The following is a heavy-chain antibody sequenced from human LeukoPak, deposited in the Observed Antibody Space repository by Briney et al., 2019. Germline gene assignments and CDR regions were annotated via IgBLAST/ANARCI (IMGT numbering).Heavy chain of an antibody. CDR2: IRSETDGGTT. CDR3: TTATFH. Sequence: GGTLRLSCAASGFTFSNAWMNWVRHAPGKGLEWVGHIRSETDGGTTDYAAPVRGRFSISRDDSKSTLYLQMNSLKTEDTAVYYCTTATFHWGQGNLVTVPS. J-gene: IGHJ1*01. V-gene: IGHV3-15*01. D-gene: IGHD2/OR15-2a*01. CDR1: GFTFSNAW.